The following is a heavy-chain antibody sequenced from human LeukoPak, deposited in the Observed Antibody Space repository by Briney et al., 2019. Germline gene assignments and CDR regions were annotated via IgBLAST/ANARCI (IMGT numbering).Heavy chain of an antibody. CDR3: ARDQTHYYFDSSGYYAGGMDV. J-gene: IGHJ6*02. CDR2: INPNSGGT. V-gene: IGHV1-2*02. Sequence: ASVKVSCKASGYTFTGYYMHWVRQAPGQGLEWMGWINPNSGGTTYAQKFQGRVTMTRDTSISTAYMDLSRLRSDDTAVYFCARDQTHYYFDSSGYYAGGMDVWGQGTTVTVSS. CDR1: GYTFTGYY. D-gene: IGHD3-22*01.